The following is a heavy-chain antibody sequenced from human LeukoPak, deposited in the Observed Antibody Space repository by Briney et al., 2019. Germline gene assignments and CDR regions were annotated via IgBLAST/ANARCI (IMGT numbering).Heavy chain of an antibody. CDR3: ATDLVSGSGWLFDY. CDR1: GYTLTELS. D-gene: IGHD6-19*01. V-gene: IGHV1-24*01. Sequence: ASVKVSCKVSGYTLTELSMHWVRQAPGKGLEWMGGFDPEDGETIYAQKFQGRATMTEDTSTDTAYMELSSLRSEDTAVYYCATDLVSGSGWLFDYWGQGTLVTVSS. J-gene: IGHJ4*02. CDR2: FDPEDGET.